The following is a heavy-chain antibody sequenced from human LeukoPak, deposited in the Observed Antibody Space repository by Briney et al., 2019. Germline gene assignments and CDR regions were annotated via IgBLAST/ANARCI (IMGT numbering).Heavy chain of an antibody. CDR3: ARDPVYGSGTF. Sequence: SETLSLTCTVAGGSISTGDYYWSWIRQPPGKGLEWIGYIYYGGTTYYNPSLKGRISFSMQTSKNQFSLNLRSGTAADTAVYYCARDPVYGSGTFWGQGTLVTVSS. J-gene: IGHJ4*02. CDR2: IYYGGTT. D-gene: IGHD3-10*01. V-gene: IGHV4-30-4*01. CDR1: GGSISTGDYY.